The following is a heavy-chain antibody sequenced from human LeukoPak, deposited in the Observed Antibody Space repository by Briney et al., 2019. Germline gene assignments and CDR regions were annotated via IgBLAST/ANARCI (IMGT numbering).Heavy chain of an antibody. CDR2: IRSKAYGGTT. V-gene: IGHV3-49*03. Sequence: GGSLRLSCTASGFTFGDYTMSWFRQAPGKGLEWVGFIRSKAYGGTTEYAASVKGRFTISRDDSKNTLYLQMNSLKTEDTAVYYCTTDHSGYFDYWGQGTLVTVSS. CDR3: TTDHSGYFDY. CDR1: GFTFGDYT. J-gene: IGHJ4*02.